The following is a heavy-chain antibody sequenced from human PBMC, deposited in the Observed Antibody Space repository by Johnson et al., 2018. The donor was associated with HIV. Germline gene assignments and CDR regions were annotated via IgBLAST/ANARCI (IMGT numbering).Heavy chain of an antibody. CDR3: AKVPTDFGADWAFDI. J-gene: IGHJ3*02. Sequence: VQLVESGGGLVQPGGSLRLSCAASGFTFSSYWMSWVRQATGKGLEWVANIKQDGSEKYYVESVKGRFTISRDNSKNTFYLQMNSLRGDDTAVYYFAKVPTDFGADWAFDIWGQGTMVTVSS. CDR2: IKQDGSEK. D-gene: IGHD3-10*01. V-gene: IGHV3-7*01. CDR1: GFTFSSYW.